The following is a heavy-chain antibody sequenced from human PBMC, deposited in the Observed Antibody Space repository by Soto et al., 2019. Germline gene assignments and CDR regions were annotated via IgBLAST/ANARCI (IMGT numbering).Heavy chain of an antibody. Sequence: PGGSLRLSCAASGFTFSSYAMSWVHQAPGKGLEWVSAISGSGGSTYYADSVKGRFTISRDNSKNTLYLQMNSLRAEDTAVYYCAKDSLLWFRSPSDAFDIWGQGTMVTVSS. CDR2: ISGSGGST. D-gene: IGHD3-10*01. CDR1: GFTFSSYA. V-gene: IGHV3-23*01. CDR3: AKDSLLWFRSPSDAFDI. J-gene: IGHJ3*02.